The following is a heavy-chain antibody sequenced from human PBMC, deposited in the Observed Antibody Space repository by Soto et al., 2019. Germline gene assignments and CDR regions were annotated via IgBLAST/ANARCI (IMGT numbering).Heavy chain of an antibody. D-gene: IGHD6-19*01. Sequence: GGSLRLSCAASGFTFSSYWMSWVRQAPGKGLEWVANIKQDGSEKYYVDSVKGRFTISRDNAKNSLYLQMNSLRAEDTAVYYCARDGSIAVDVGYYGMDVWGQGTTVTVSS. CDR3: ARDGSIAVDVGYYGMDV. V-gene: IGHV3-7*03. J-gene: IGHJ6*02. CDR2: IKQDGSEK. CDR1: GFTFSSYW.